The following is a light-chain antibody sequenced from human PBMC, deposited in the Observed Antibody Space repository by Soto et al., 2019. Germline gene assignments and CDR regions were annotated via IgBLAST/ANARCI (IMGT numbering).Light chain of an antibody. J-gene: IGKJ2*01. Sequence: DIKMTQSPSTLSASVGDRVTITCRASQSINTWLAWYQQKPGKAPKLLIYKASSLGSGVPSRFSGSGSGTEFTLTISSLQPDDFAIYYCQQYNSHSSYTFGQGTKLEIK. CDR1: QSINTW. V-gene: IGKV1-5*03. CDR2: KAS. CDR3: QQYNSHSSYT.